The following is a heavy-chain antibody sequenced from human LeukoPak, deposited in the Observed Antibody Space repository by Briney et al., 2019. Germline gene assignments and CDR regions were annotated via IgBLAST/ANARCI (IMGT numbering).Heavy chain of an antibody. Sequence: PGGSLRLSCTASGFTFGDYAMSWFRQAPGKGLEWVGFIRSKAYGGTTEYAAPAKGRFTISRDDSKRIAYLQMNSLKIEDTAVYYCTRDGDAPDCGGHCYYAYGRQGPLVTVSS. V-gene: IGHV3-49*03. D-gene: IGHD2-21*02. J-gene: IGHJ4*02. CDR2: IRSKAYGGTT. CDR3: TRDGDAPDCGGHCYYAY. CDR1: GFTFGDYA.